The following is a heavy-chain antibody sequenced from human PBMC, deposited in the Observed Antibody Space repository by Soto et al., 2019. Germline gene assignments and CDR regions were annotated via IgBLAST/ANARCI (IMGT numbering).Heavy chain of an antibody. CDR2: IYHSGST. V-gene: IGHV4-4*02. J-gene: IGHJ3*02. D-gene: IGHD4-17*01. CDR1: SGSLSSSNW. Sequence: SETLSLTCAVSSGSLSSSNWWSWVRQPPGKGLEWIGEIYHSGSTNYNPSLKSRVTISVDKSKNQFSLKLSSVTAADTAVYYCAREVTTDAFDIWGQGTMVTVSS. CDR3: AREVTTDAFDI.